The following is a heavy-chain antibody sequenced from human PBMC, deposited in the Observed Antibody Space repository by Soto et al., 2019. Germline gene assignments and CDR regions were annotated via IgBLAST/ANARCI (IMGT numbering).Heavy chain of an antibody. CDR1: GYGFTTYG. J-gene: IGHJ4*02. V-gene: IGHV1-18*01. D-gene: IGHD1-1*01. CDR2: ISAHNGNT. Sequence: QVHLVQSGAEVKKPGASVKVSCKGSGYGFTTYGITWVRQAPGQGLEWMAWISAHNGNTNYAQKLQGRVTVTRDTSASTAYMELRSLGTDDTDVYYCARGRYGDYWGQGALVTVSS. CDR3: ARGRYGDY.